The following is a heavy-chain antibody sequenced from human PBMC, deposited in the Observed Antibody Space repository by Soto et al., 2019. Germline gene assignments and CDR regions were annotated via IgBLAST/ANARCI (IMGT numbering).Heavy chain of an antibody. V-gene: IGHV4-39*01. CDR2: VYYRGRS. J-gene: IGHJ4*02. Sequence: PSETLSLTCTFSCGSVINSNYYWGWIRQSPGKGLEWIGSVYYRGRSYSKSSVKSRVTISVDTSKNQFSLNLNSVTASDTAVYYCVSQRTSVLTQAYFDYWGPGALVTVPQ. D-gene: IGHD2-8*01. CDR3: VSQRTSVLTQAYFDY. CDR1: CGSVINSNYY.